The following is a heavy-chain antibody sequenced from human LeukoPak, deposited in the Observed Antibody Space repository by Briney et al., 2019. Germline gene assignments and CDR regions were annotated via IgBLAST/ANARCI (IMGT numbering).Heavy chain of an antibody. V-gene: IGHV4-59*01. CDR2: IYYSGST. CDR1: GGSISSYY. Sequence: SETLSLTCTVSGGSISSYYWSWTRQPPGKGLEWIGYIYYSGSTNYNPSLKSRVTISVDTSKNQFSLKLSSVTAADTAVYYCARMVRGWYNYFDYWGQGTLVTVSS. J-gene: IGHJ4*02. CDR3: ARMVRGWYNYFDY. D-gene: IGHD6-19*01.